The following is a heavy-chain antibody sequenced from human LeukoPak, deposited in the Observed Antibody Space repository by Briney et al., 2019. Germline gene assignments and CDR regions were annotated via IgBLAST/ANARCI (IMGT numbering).Heavy chain of an antibody. J-gene: IGHJ5*02. CDR1: GGSFSAYY. V-gene: IGHV4-34*01. CDR2: INHSGST. Sequence: KPSETLSLTCGVFGGSFSAYYWSWIRQPPGKGLEWIGEINHSGSTNYNPSLKSRVTISVDTSKSQFSLKLTSATAADTAVYYCASLSGPAVDNYWFDPWGQGTLVTVSS. CDR3: ASLSGPAVDNYWFDP. D-gene: IGHD3-10*01.